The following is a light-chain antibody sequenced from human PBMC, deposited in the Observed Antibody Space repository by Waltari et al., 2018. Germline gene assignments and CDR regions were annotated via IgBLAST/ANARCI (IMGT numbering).Light chain of an antibody. J-gene: IGKJ4*01. V-gene: IGKV1-16*01. CDR2: DVS. CDR3: QQRHSHPLT. Sequence: DIQMTQSPSSLSESVGETVTITCRASQGINSYLAWYQQKPGKAPKRLIYDVSILQTGVPSMFSGSGFWTDFTLTIRSLQPEDFSTYYCQQRHSHPLTFCVGTKVEIK. CDR1: QGINSY.